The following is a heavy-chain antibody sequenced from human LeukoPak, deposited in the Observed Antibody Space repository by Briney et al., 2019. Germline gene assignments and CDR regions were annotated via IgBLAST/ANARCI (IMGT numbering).Heavy chain of an antibody. D-gene: IGHD2-21*02. Sequence: QPGGSLRLSCAASGFTFSSYTMNWVRQAPGKGMEWISYISRTGTTIYYADSVKGRFTISRDNAKNSLYLQMNSLRFEDTGLYFCATDLVSGDHGLLVWGQGALLTVSS. CDR3: ATDLVSGDHGLLV. J-gene: IGHJ4*02. CDR2: ISRTGTTI. V-gene: IGHV3-48*01. CDR1: GFTFSSYT.